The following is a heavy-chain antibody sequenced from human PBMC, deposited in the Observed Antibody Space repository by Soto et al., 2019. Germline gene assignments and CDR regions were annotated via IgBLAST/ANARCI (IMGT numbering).Heavy chain of an antibody. CDR3: ARSGGQLWLSWNYYYYMDV. D-gene: IGHD5-18*01. Sequence: LSLTCTVSGGSISSYYWSWIRQPPGKGLEWIGYIYYSESTNYNPSLKSRVTISVDTSKNQFSLKLSSVTAADTAVYYCARSGGQLWLSWNYYYYMDVWGKGTTVTVSS. CDR1: GGSISSYY. J-gene: IGHJ6*03. CDR2: IYYSEST. V-gene: IGHV4-59*01.